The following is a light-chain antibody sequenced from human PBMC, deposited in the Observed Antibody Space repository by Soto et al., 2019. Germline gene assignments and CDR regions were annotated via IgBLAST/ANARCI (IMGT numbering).Light chain of an antibody. V-gene: IGKV3-11*01. CDR3: QQRSNWPPWT. CDR1: QSVSSY. CDR2: DAP. J-gene: IGKJ1*01. Sequence: EIVLTQSPATLSLSPGERATLSCRASQSVSSYLAWYQQKPGQAPRLLIYDAPNRATGIPARFSGSGSGTDFTLTISSREPEDFAVYYCQQRSNWPPWTFGQGTKVEIK.